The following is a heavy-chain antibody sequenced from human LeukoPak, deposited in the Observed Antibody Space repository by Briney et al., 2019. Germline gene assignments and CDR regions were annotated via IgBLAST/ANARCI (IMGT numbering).Heavy chain of an antibody. J-gene: IGHJ4*02. Sequence: PGGSLRLSCAASGIAFRSFTMHWVRQAPGKGLEWVSSITPTSTSTVYADSVKGRSTISRDNTKNSLYLQMNSLRVEDTAVFYCARDQYDTWSRRGNFDSWGQGTLVIVSS. CDR2: ITPTSTST. D-gene: IGHD3-3*01. CDR1: GIAFRSFT. CDR3: ARDQYDTWSRRGNFDS. V-gene: IGHV3-21*04.